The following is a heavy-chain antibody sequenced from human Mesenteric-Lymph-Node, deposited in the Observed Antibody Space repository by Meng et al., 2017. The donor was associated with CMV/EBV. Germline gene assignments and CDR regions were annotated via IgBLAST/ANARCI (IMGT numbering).Heavy chain of an antibody. CDR2: ISWNSGAI. J-gene: IGHJ4*02. Sequence: GGSLRLSCAASGFTFDAYAMHWVRQAPGKGLEWVSGISWNSGAIGYADSVKGRFTISRDNAKNSLYLQMNSLRAEDTALYYCAKTFGVLNYFDYWGQGTLVTVSS. CDR3: AKTFGVLNYFDY. V-gene: IGHV3-9*01. CDR1: GFTFDAYA. D-gene: IGHD3-3*01.